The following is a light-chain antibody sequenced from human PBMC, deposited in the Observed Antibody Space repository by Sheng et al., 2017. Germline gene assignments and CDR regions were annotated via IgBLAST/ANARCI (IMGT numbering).Light chain of an antibody. V-gene: IGLV3-1*01. CDR3: QAWDSKNLI. CDR1: KLGDSY. CDR2: ENR. Sequence: SYELTQPPSVSVSPGQTASITCSGDKLGDSYVSWYQQKAGQAPXLVIYENRSRPSGIPERFSGSNSGNTATLTISGTQTMDEADYYCQAWDSKNLIFGGGTKLTVL. J-gene: IGLJ2*01.